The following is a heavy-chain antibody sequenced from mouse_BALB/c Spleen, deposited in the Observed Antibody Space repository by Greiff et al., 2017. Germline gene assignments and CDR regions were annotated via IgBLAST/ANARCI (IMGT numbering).Heavy chain of an antibody. CDR2: INPSNGRT. CDR1: GYTFTSYW. D-gene: IGHD1-2*01. Sequence: QVQLQQPGAELVKPGASVKLSCKASGYTFTSYWMHWVKQRPGQGLEWIGEINPSNGRTNYNEKFKSKATLTVDKSSSTAYMQLSSLTSEDSAVYYCARGLTTAPYAMDYWGQGTSVTVSS. J-gene: IGHJ4*01. V-gene: IGHV1S81*02. CDR3: ARGLTTAPYAMDY.